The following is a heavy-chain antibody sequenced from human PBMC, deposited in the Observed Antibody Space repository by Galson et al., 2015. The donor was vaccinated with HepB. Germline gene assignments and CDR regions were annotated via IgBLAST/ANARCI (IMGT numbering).Heavy chain of an antibody. J-gene: IGHJ3*02. D-gene: IGHD3-22*01. CDR1: GLMFNDHD. Sequence: SLRLSCAASGLMFNDHDMDWVRQAPGKGLEWVGRTGNRAKSYSTEYVASVKGRFTISRDDSKKSVYLQMNSLKMEDTAVYYCARRRYYDTSGYYSYGFDIWGQGTMVTVSS. V-gene: IGHV3-72*01. CDR3: ARRRYYDTSGYYSYGFDI. CDR2: TGNRAKSYST.